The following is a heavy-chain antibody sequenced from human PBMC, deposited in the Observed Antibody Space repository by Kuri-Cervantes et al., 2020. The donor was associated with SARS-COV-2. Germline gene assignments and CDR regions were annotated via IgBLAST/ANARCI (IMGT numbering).Heavy chain of an antibody. V-gene: IGHV3-53*01. CDR1: GFTVSSNY. CDR2: IYSGGST. J-gene: IGHJ4*02. CDR3: ARTNSGSFYFDY. Sequence: GGSLRLSCAASGFTVSSNYMSWVRQAPGKGLEWVSVIYSGGSTYYADSVKGRFTTSRDNSKNTLYLQMNSLRAEDTAVYYCARTNSGSFYFDYWGQGTLVTVSS. D-gene: IGHD1-26*01.